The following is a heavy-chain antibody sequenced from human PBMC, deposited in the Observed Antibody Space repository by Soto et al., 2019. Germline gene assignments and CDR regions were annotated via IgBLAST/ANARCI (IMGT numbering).Heavy chain of an antibody. J-gene: IGHJ3*02. CDR2: IYYSGST. Sequence: SETLSLTCAVPGGSISSGGYSWSWIRQPPGKGLEWIGYIYYSGSTYYNPSLKSRVTISVDTSKNQFSLKLSSVTAADTAVYYCARVRHINAFDIWGQGTMVTVSS. CDR3: ARVRHINAFDI. CDR1: GGSISSGGYS. D-gene: IGHD1-20*01. V-gene: IGHV4-30-4*01.